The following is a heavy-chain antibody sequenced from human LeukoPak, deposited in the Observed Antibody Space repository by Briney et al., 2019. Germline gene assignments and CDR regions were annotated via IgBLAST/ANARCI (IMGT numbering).Heavy chain of an antibody. CDR3: ARAIIAAASYFDY. D-gene: IGHD6-13*01. CDR1: GFTFSSYA. V-gene: IGHV3-30-3*01. Sequence: GGSLRLSCAASGFTFSSYAMHWVRQAPGKGLEWVAVISYDGSNKYYADSVKGRFTISRDNSKNTLYLQMNSLRAEDTAVYYCARAIIAAASYFDYWGQGTLVTVSS. J-gene: IGHJ4*02. CDR2: ISYDGSNK.